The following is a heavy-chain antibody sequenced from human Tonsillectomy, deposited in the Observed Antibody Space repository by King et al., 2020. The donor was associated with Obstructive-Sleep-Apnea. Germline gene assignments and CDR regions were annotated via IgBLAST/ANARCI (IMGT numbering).Heavy chain of an antibody. CDR2: ISGSGGST. CDR3: ANQSWGLSIIVVERKGGVFDY. Sequence: VQLVESGGGLVQPGGSLRLSCAASGFTFSSYAMSWVRQAPGKGLEWVSAISGSGGSTYYADSVKGRFTISRDNSKNTLYLQMNSLRAEDTAVYYCANQSWGLSIIVVERKGGVFDYWGQGTLVTVSS. V-gene: IGHV3-23*04. J-gene: IGHJ4*02. CDR1: GFTFSSYA. D-gene: IGHD3-22*01.